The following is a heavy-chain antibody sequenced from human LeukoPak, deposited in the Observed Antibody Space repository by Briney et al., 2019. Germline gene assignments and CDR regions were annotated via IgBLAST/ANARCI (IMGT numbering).Heavy chain of an antibody. V-gene: IGHV4-61*01. CDR2: IYYSGST. D-gene: IGHD6-19*01. CDR3: ARVGSSGWYYYGMDV. CDR1: GGSISSDNYY. Sequence: SQTLSLTRTVSGGSISSDNYYWSWIRQPPGKGLEWIGYIYYSGSTNYNPSLKSRVTISVDTSKNQFSLKLSSVTAADTAVYYCARVGSSGWYYYGMDVWGQGTTVTVSS. J-gene: IGHJ6*02.